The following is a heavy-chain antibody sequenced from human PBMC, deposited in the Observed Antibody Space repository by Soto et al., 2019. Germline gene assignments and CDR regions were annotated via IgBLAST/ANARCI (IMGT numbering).Heavy chain of an antibody. Sequence: EVQLVQSGGGLAQPGTSLRLSCAASGFTFRKFWMHWVRQVPGKGPVWVSYISSDGTTTDYADSVKGRFTISRDNAKDTLYLQMDSLRAEDTADYYCAIQDCTNDVCLEAAVTVGGALESWGQGTLVTVSS. J-gene: IGHJ1*01. CDR1: GFTFRKFW. V-gene: IGHV3-74*01. CDR3: AIQDCTNDVCLEAAVTVGGALES. D-gene: IGHD2-8*01. CDR2: ISSDGTTT.